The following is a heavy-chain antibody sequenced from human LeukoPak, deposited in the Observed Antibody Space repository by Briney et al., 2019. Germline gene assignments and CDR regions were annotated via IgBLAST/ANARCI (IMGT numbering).Heavy chain of an antibody. J-gene: IGHJ4*02. CDR1: GGSFSGYY. Sequence: SETLSLTCAVYGGSFSGYYWSWIRQPPGKGLEWIGEINHSGSTNYNPSLKSRVTISVDTSKNQFSLKLSSVTAADTAVYYCARAARSRTALTMAAGTRFFDYWGQGTLVTVSS. V-gene: IGHV4-34*01. CDR2: INHSGST. D-gene: IGHD6-13*01. CDR3: ARAARSRTALTMAAGTRFFDY.